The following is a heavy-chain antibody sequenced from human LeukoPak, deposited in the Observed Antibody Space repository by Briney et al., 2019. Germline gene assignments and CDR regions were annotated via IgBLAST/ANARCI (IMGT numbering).Heavy chain of an antibody. CDR3: ARDPDCSGGTCYFDY. Sequence: HPGGSLRLSCAASGFTVSSNYMSWVRQAPGKGLEWVSVIYSGGSTYYADSVKGRFTLSRHNSKNTLYLQMNSLRAEDTAVYYCARDPDCSGGTCYFDYWGQGTLVTVSS. V-gene: IGHV3-53*04. J-gene: IGHJ4*02. CDR1: GFTVSSNY. D-gene: IGHD2-15*01. CDR2: IYSGGST.